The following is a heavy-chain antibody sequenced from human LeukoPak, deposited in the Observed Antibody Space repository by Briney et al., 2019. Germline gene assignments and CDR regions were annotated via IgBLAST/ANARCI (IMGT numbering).Heavy chain of an antibody. CDR1: GYTFTGYY. CDR2: INPNSGGT. D-gene: IGHD3-22*01. V-gene: IGHV1-2*02. CDR3: ARLPYYYDSSGYYSPSDY. Sequence: GASVKVSCKASGYTFTGYYMHWVRQAPGQGLEWMGWINPNSGGTNYAQKFQGRVTMTRDTSISTAYMELSRLRSDDTAVYYCARLPYYYDSSGYYSPSDYWGQGTLVTVSS. J-gene: IGHJ4*02.